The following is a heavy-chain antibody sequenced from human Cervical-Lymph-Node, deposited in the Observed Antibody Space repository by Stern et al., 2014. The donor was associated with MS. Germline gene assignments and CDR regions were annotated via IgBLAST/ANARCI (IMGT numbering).Heavy chain of an antibody. CDR1: GFTFGEMN. Sequence: VHLVESGGDLVKPGGSLRLSCAASGFTFGEMNMAWIRQAPGKALEWVSWISASGDTTHYAEALEGRCTISRDNAQSSLSLEISDMRDEDTAVYYCAREGRLGWFILDHWGQGTLVTVSS. CDR2: ISASGDTT. V-gene: IGHV3-11*01. CDR3: AREGRLGWFILDH. J-gene: IGHJ5*02. D-gene: IGHD6-19*01.